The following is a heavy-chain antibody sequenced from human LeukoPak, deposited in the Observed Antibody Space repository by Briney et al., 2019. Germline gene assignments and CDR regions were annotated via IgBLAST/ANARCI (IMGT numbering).Heavy chain of an antibody. V-gene: IGHV4-59*01. CDR3: ARAHFVTPGNYFDY. CDR1: GGSISSYY. J-gene: IGHJ4*02. D-gene: IGHD3-10*01. Sequence: SETLSLTCTVSGGSISSYYWSWIRQPPGKGLEWIGYIYYSGSTNYNPSLKSRVTISVDTSKNQFSLKLSSVTAADTAVYYCARAHFVTPGNYFDYWGQGTLVTVSS. CDR2: IYYSGST.